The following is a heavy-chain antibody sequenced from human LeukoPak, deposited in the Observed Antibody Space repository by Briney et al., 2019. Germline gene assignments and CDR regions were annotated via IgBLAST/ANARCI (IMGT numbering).Heavy chain of an antibody. CDR3: ARAGGSGLIDY. CDR1: GFSVSSNY. Sequence: GSLRLSCAASGFSVSSNYMSWVRQAPGKGLEWIGSMYYSGSTYYNPSLKSRVTISINTSKNQFSLKLSSVTAADTAVYYCARAGGSGLIDYWGQGTLVTVSS. CDR2: MYYSGST. J-gene: IGHJ4*02. D-gene: IGHD6-19*01. V-gene: IGHV4-39*07.